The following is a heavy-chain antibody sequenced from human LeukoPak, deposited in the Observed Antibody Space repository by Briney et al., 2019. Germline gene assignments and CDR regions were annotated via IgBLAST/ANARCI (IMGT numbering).Heavy chain of an antibody. Sequence: GGSLRLTCVASGFTFSNYWWNWVRQAPGKGLEWMANIKQDGSERYYVGSVKGRFTISRDIANNTLYLQMNSLRAEDTAVYYCARGYFYGSGSNWFDPWGQGTLVTVSS. CDR2: IKQDGSER. D-gene: IGHD3-10*01. J-gene: IGHJ5*02. CDR1: GFTFSNYW. V-gene: IGHV3-7*01. CDR3: ARGYFYGSGSNWFDP.